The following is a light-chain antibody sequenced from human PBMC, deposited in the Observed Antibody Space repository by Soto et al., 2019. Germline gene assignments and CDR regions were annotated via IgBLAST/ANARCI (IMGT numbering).Light chain of an antibody. J-gene: IGKJ1*01. CDR2: GAS. Sequence: VLTQSPGNLSLSPGERATLSCRSSQSVTNNYLAWYQQKPGQAPRLLIYGASNRATGIPDRFSGSGSGTDFTLTISRLEPEDFAVYYCQQYGSSGTFGQGTKVDIK. CDR1: QSVTNNY. CDR3: QQYGSSGT. V-gene: IGKV3-20*01.